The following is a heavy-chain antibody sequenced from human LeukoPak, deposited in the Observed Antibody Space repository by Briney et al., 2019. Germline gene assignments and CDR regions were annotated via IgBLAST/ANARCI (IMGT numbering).Heavy chain of an antibody. CDR1: GFTFDDYA. Sequence: GGSLRLSCAASGFTFDDYAMHWVRHAPGKGLEWVSGISWNSGSIGYADSVKGRFTISRDNSKNTVNLQMNSLRAEDTALYYCAKWLTYCSGGNCDGGEGFWGKGTLVTVSS. CDR3: AKWLTYCSGGNCDGGEGF. J-gene: IGHJ4*02. V-gene: IGHV3-9*01. CDR2: ISWNSGSI. D-gene: IGHD2-15*01.